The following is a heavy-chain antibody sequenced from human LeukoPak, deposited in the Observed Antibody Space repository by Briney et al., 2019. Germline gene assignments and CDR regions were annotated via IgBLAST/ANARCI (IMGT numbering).Heavy chain of an antibody. CDR3: ARGGLFAFDI. Sequence: PSETLSPTCTISGGSINNYYWSWIRQSPEKGLELIGYIYSTGITNYNPSLKSRVAISVDTSRNQFSLRLTSVTAADTAIFYCARGGLFAFDIWGQGTTVIVSS. CDR2: IYSTGIT. J-gene: IGHJ3*02. V-gene: IGHV4-59*01. CDR1: GGSINNYY.